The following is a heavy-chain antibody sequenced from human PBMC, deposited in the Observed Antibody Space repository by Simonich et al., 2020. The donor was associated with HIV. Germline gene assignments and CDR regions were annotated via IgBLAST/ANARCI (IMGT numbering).Heavy chain of an antibody. J-gene: IGHJ4*02. V-gene: IGHV4-34*01. CDR1: GGSFSGYY. CDR3: ARGFYQRLYYFDY. Sequence: QVQLQQWGAGLLKPSETLSLTCAVYGGSFSGYYWSWIRQPPGKGLEWIWEINHSGSTNNNPSLKSRVTISGDTSKNQFSLKLSSVTAADTAVYYCARGFYQRLYYFDYWGQGTLVTVSS. CDR2: INHSGST. D-gene: IGHD2-2*01.